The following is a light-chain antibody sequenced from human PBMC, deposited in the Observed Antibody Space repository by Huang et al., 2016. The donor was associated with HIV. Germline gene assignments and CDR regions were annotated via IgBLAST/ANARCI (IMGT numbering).Light chain of an antibody. V-gene: IGKV1-39*01. CDR1: QTISNS. J-gene: IGKJ1*01. CDR2: AAS. Sequence: DLQMTQSPSSLSASVGDRVTITCRASQTISNSLNWYQQKPGKAPKLLIYAASTSQSGVPSRFSGSGSGTDFTLTLTNLQPEDFATYYCQQSHDSPRTFGEGTRVEIK. CDR3: QQSHDSPRT.